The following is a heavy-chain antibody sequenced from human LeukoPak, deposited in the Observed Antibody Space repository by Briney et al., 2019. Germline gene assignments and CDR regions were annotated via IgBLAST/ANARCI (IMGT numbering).Heavy chain of an antibody. CDR3: ARLGIAAAGKRVHFDY. CDR2: ISGSGGST. D-gene: IGHD6-13*01. V-gene: IGHV3-23*01. J-gene: IGHJ4*02. CDR1: GFTFSSYA. Sequence: GGSLRLSCAASGFTFSSYAMSWVRQAPGKGLEWVSAISGSGGSTYYADSVKGRFTISRDNSKNTLYLQMNSLRAEDTAVYYCARLGIAAAGKRVHFDYWGQGTLVTVSS.